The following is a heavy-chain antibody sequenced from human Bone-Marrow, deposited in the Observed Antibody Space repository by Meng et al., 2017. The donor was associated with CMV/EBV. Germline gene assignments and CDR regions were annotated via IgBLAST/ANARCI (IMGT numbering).Heavy chain of an antibody. D-gene: IGHD5-24*01. CDR2: INHSGST. J-gene: IGHJ4*02. V-gene: IGHV4-34*01. CDR3: ARAEGRRDGYHRPFFDY. Sequence: SETLSLTCAVYGGSFSGYYWSWIRQPPGKGLEWIGEINHSGSTNYNPSLKSRVTISVDTSKNQFSLKLSSVTAADTAVYYCARAEGRRDGYHRPFFDYWGQGPLVTVSS. CDR1: GGSFSGYY.